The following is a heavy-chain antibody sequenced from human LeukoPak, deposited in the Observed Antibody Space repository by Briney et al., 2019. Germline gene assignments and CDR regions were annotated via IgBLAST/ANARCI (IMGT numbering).Heavy chain of an antibody. CDR3: ARGGVGSGYDFIHDY. V-gene: IGHV3-30-3*01. J-gene: IGHJ4*02. D-gene: IGHD5-12*01. CDR2: ISFDGSNK. CDR1: GFTFSSYA. Sequence: GRSLRLSCAASGFTFSSYAMHWVRQAPGKGLEWVSFISFDGSNKYYAGSVKGRFTISRDNSKNTLYLQMNNLRTEDTAVYYCARGGVGSGYDFIHDYWGQGTLITVSS.